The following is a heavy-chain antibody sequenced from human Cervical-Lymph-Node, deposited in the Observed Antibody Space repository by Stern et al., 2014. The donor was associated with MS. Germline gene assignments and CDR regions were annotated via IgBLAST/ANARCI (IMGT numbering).Heavy chain of an antibody. V-gene: IGHV1-18*04. CDR3: ARDSGYSSSWYPWYFDY. J-gene: IGHJ4*02. CDR2: IRPYNGNT. D-gene: IGHD6-13*01. Sequence: VQLVESGAEVKKPGASVKVSCKASGYTFTSYGISWVRQAPGQGLEWMGWIRPYNGNTNYAQKLQGRVTMTTDTSTSTAYMELRSLRSDDTAVYYCARDSGYSSSWYPWYFDYWGQGTLVTVSS. CDR1: GYTFTSYG.